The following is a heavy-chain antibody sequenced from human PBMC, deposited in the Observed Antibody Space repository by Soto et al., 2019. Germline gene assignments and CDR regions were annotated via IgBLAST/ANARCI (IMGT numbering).Heavy chain of an antibody. V-gene: IGHV5-51*01. CDR2: IYPGDSDT. Sequence: GESLKISCKGSGYSFTSYWIGWVRQMPGKGLEWMGIIYPGDSDTRYSPSFQGQVTISADKSISTAYLRWSSLKASDTAMYYCARTAMANYYYYYGMDVWGQGTTVTVSS. CDR3: ARTAMANYYYYYGMDV. CDR1: GYSFTSYW. D-gene: IGHD5-18*01. J-gene: IGHJ6*02.